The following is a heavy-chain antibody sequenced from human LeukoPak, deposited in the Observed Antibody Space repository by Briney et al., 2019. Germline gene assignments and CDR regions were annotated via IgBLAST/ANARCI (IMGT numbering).Heavy chain of an antibody. CDR3: ATEGRHSSGWQYYFDY. CDR2: FDPEDGET. Sequence: GASVKVSCKVSGYTLTELSMHWVRQAPGKGLEWMGGFDPEDGETIYAQKFQGRVTMTEDTSTDTAYMELSSLRSEDTAVYYCATEGRHSSGWQYYFDYWGQGTLVTVSS. CDR1: GYTLTELS. D-gene: IGHD6-19*01. J-gene: IGHJ4*02. V-gene: IGHV1-24*01.